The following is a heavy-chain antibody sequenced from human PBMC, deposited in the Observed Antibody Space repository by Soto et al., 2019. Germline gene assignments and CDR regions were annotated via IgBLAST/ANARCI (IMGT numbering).Heavy chain of an antibody. V-gene: IGHV3-33*01. CDR2: IWSDGNKE. D-gene: IGHD6-19*01. Sequence: QVQLVESGGGVVQPGRSLRLSCVGSGFPFWHYGMHWVRQAPGKGMEWVAVIWSDGNKESYAVSVKGRSAISLDNSKDTLYLEMNSLRVEDTAVYFCARDRNGGWFHMDVWGQGTTVSVSS. CDR3: ARDRNGGWFHMDV. CDR1: GFPFWHYG. J-gene: IGHJ6*02.